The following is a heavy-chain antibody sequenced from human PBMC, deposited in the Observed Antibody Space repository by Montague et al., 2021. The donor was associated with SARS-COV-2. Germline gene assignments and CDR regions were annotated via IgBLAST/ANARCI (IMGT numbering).Heavy chain of an antibody. CDR3: AGTSTYGSGWGINYYYYGMDV. V-gene: IGHV4-59*01. D-gene: IGHD6-19*01. Sequence: SETLSLTCTVSGGSISSYYWSWIRQPPGKGLEWIGYIYYSGSTNYNPSLKSRVTISVDTSKNQFSLKLSSVTAADTAVYYCAGTSTYGSGWGINYYYYGMDVWGQGTTVTVSS. J-gene: IGHJ6*02. CDR2: IYYSGST. CDR1: GGSISSYY.